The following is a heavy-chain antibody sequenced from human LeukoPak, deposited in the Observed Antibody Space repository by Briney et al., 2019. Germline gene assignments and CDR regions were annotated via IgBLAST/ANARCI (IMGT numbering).Heavy chain of an antibody. V-gene: IGHV3-23*01. CDR1: GLPFSTSA. CDR2: ILSSGAT. D-gene: IGHD4-17*01. J-gene: IGHJ5*02. CDR3: ATAKYDYGDPVGWFDP. Sequence: GGSLRLSCAASGLPFSTSAMTWVRQAPGKGLEWVSHILSSGATYYAESVRGRFTISRDNSKNTLYLLKTTLRAEDSAVYYCATAKYDYGDPVGWFDPWGQGTLVTVSS.